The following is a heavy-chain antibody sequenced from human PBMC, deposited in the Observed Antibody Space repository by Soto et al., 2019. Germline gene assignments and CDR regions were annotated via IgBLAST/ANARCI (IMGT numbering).Heavy chain of an antibody. CDR2: ISGSGGTT. J-gene: IGHJ3*02. V-gene: IGHV3-23*01. Sequence: EVHLLESGGGFVQPGGSLRLSCAASGFTFSTYAMTWVRQGPGKGLEYLSAISGSGGTTYYPDSVKGRFTISRDNSKNTLYLQMNRRSAEDTAVYYCAKDRDDIVMVDAFDIGGQGTMVTVSS. CDR3: AKDRDDIVMVDAFDI. CDR1: GFTFSTYA. D-gene: IGHD2-15*01.